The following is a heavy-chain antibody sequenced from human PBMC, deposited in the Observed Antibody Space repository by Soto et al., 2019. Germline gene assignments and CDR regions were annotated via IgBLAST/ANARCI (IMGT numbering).Heavy chain of an antibody. Sequence: GWSLRLSCAASGFTVSSNYITWVRQAPGKGLEWVSIIYAGGSTYYADSVKGRFTISRDNSKNTLYLQMNSLRVEDTAVYYWATKQELVSYDYWGQGTLVTV. D-gene: IGHD1-1*01. J-gene: IGHJ4*02. CDR3: ATKQELVSYDY. V-gene: IGHV3-66*01. CDR2: IYAGGST. CDR1: GFTVSSNY.